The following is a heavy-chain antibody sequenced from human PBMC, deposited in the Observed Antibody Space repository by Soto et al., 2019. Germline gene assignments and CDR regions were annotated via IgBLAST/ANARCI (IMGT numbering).Heavy chain of an antibody. Sequence: VESVKISCNGSGYSFTSDWIGWVRQMPWKGLEWMGIIYPGDSDTRYSPSFQGQVTISADKSISTAYLQWSSLKASDTAMYYCARSRGYSSGRVRLGYFDYWGQGTLVTVSS. CDR3: ARSRGYSSGRVRLGYFDY. D-gene: IGHD6-19*01. J-gene: IGHJ4*02. CDR2: IYPGDSDT. CDR1: GYSFTSDW. V-gene: IGHV5-51*01.